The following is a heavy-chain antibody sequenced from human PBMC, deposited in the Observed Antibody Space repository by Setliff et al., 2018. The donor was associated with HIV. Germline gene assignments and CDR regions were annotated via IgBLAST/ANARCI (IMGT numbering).Heavy chain of an antibody. V-gene: IGHV3-7*01. CDR1: GFSFSDYY. J-gene: IGHJ4*02. D-gene: IGHD1-26*01. Sequence: GGSLRLSCAASGFSFSDYYMTWARQAPGKGLEWVANIKQDGSEKYYVDSVKGRFTISRDNAKSSLYLQMNSLRAEDTAVYYCARGHPGSFWGQGTLVTVSS. CDR3: ARGHPGSF. CDR2: IKQDGSEK.